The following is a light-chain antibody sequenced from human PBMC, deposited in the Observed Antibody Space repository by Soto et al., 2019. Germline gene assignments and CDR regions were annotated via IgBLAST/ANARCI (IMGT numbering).Light chain of an antibody. CDR3: ASWDDTLSGVV. V-gene: IGLV1-47*01. CDR2: RSD. CDR1: SSNIGNNF. J-gene: IGLJ3*02. Sequence: QSVLTQPPSASGTPGQRVTMSCSGSSSNIGNNFVFWYQHLPGTAPKLLIYRSDQRPSGVPARFSASKSGTSASLAISGLRSDDEADYYCASWDDTLSGVVFGGGTKVTVL.